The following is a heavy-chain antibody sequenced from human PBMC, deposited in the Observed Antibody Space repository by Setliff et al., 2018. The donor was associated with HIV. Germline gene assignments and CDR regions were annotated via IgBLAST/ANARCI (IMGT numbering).Heavy chain of an antibody. Sequence: SETLSLTCTVSGGSISSYFWSWTRQPPGKGLEWIGYMSYSGSTYYNPSLKSRIIMSVDTSKNQFSLKLSSVTAADTALYYCARSDSYCAGDCYGVDGVDAFDIWGQGTMVTVSS. V-gene: IGHV4-59*01. J-gene: IGHJ3*02. CDR1: GGSISSYF. D-gene: IGHD2-21*02. CDR3: ARSDSYCAGDCYGVDGVDAFDI. CDR2: MSYSGST.